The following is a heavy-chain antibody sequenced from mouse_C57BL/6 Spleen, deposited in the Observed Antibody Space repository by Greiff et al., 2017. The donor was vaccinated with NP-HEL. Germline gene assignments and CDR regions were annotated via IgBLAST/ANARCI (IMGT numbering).Heavy chain of an antibody. CDR3: ARSPITTVDY. J-gene: IGHJ2*01. CDR1: GYAFSSSW. V-gene: IGHV1-82*01. D-gene: IGHD1-1*01. CDR2: IYPGDGDT. Sequence: VQLQQSGPELVKPGASVKISCKASGYAFSSSWMNWVKQRPGKGLEWIGRIYPGDGDTNYNGKVKGKATLTADKSSSTAYMQLSSLTSEDSAVYFWARSPITTVDYWGQGTTLTVSS.